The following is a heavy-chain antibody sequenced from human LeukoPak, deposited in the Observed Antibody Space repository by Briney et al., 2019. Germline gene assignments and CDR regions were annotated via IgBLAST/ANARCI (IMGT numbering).Heavy chain of an antibody. V-gene: IGHV1-69*05. D-gene: IGHD6-6*01. J-gene: IGHJ6*03. CDR2: IIPIFGTA. CDR1: GGTFSSYA. Sequence: SVKVSCKASGGTFSSYAISWVRQAPGQGLEWMGGIIPIFGTANYAQKFQGRVTITTDESTSTAYMELSSLRSEDTAVYYCAREVNPLEYSSPERYYYYMDVWGKGTTVTVSS. CDR3: AREVNPLEYSSPERYYYYMDV.